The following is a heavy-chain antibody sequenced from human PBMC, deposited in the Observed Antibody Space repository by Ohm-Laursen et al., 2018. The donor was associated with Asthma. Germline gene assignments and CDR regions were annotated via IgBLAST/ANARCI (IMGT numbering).Heavy chain of an antibody. J-gene: IGHJ6*02. D-gene: IGHD3-10*01. CDR3: ARDLSYRGQNSPYYYGMDV. Sequence: SQTLSLTCTVSGDSINSGNNYWSWIRQHPGKGLEWIGYIYYSGLTYSNPSLRSRVIISVDTSKNQFSLNLTSVTAEDTAVYYCARDLSYRGQNSPYYYGMDVWGQGTTVTVSS. V-gene: IGHV4-31*03. CDR2: IYYSGLT. CDR1: GDSINSGNNY.